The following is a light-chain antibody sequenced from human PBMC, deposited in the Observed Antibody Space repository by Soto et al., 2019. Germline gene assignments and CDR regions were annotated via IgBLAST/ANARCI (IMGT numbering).Light chain of an antibody. CDR3: TSYASGSALEV. Sequence: QSALTQPPSVSGSPGQSVTISCTGTSSDVGGYTRVSWYQQLPGKAPTLLLYDVTSRPPGVSDRFSGSKSGNTASLTISGLQAEDEADYYCTSYASGSALEVFGGGTKLTVL. CDR1: SSDVGGYTR. V-gene: IGLV2-14*03. CDR2: DVT. J-gene: IGLJ2*01.